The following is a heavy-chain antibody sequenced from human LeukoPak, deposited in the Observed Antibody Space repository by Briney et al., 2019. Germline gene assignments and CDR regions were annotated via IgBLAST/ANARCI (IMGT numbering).Heavy chain of an antibody. Sequence: SETLSLTCPVSGGSISTYFWNWIRQPPGKRLEWIGFISYSGSTNYNPSLKSRVTISLDTSKNRFSLNLRSVTAADTAAYYCARQRTDASGTYHFDYWGQGTPVTVSS. J-gene: IGHJ4*02. CDR1: GGSISTYF. CDR3: ARQRTDASGTYHFDY. D-gene: IGHD3-10*01. CDR2: ISYSGST. V-gene: IGHV4-59*08.